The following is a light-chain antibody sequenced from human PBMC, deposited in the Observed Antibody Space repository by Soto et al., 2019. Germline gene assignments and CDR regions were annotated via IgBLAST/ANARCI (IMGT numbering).Light chain of an antibody. J-gene: IGKJ5*01. CDR3: QQYGSSPPIT. CDR2: GAS. V-gene: IGKV3-20*01. Sequence: IVLTQSPGTLSLSPGESANRSCGAIQSVSNRYLAWYQQKSGQAPRLLISGASSRATGIPDRFSGSGSGTDFTLTTSRLEPEDLAVYYGQQYGSSPPITFGQGTRLEIK. CDR1: QSVSNRY.